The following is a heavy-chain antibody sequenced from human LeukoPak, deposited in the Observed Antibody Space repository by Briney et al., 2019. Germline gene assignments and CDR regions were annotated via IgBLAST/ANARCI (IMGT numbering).Heavy chain of an antibody. V-gene: IGHV4-34*01. Sequence: PSETLSLTCAVYGGSFSGYYWSWIRQPPGKGLEWIGEINHSGSTNYNPSLKSRVTISVDTSKNQFSLKLSSVTAADTAVYYCARGQRGVCSSTSCSINGSDYWGQGTLVTVSS. CDR1: GGSFSGYY. J-gene: IGHJ4*02. D-gene: IGHD2-2*01. CDR2: INHSGST. CDR3: ARGQRGVCSSTSCSINGSDY.